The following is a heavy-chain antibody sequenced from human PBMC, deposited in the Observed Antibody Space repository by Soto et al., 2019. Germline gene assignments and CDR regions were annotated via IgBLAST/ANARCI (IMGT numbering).Heavy chain of an antibody. CDR1: GYTFTSYA. D-gene: IGHD5-18*01. CDR3: VSEGGYSYGYGHAFDI. CDR2: INAGNGNT. Sequence: QVQLVQSGAEVKKPGASVKVSCKASGYTFTSYAMHWVRQAPGQRLEWMGWINAGNGNTKYSQKFQGRVTITRDTSASTAYMELSSLRSEDTAVYYCVSEGGYSYGYGHAFDIWGQGAMVTVSS. J-gene: IGHJ3*02. V-gene: IGHV1-3*01.